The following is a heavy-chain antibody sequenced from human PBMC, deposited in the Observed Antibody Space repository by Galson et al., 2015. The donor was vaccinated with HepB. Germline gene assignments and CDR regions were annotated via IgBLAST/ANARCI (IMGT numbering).Heavy chain of an antibody. CDR3: ARDEYSLIPWNYYGMDV. J-gene: IGHJ6*02. V-gene: IGHV3-66*02. CDR2: IYSGGVT. Sequence: SLRLSCAASGFTVSSYYMNWVRQAPGKGLEWVSIIYSGGVTYYADSVKGRFTISRDHSKNTLYLQVSSLRTEDTAVYYCARDEYSLIPWNYYGMDVWGQGNPGHRLL. D-gene: IGHD4-11*01. CDR1: GFTVSSYY.